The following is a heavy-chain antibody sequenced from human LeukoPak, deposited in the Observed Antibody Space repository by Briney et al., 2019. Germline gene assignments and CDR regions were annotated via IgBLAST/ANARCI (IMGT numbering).Heavy chain of an antibody. CDR2: ISNDATKK. J-gene: IGHJ4*02. V-gene: IGHV3-30*18. Sequence: GGSLRLSCAASGFTFSTYAMHWVRQAPGKGLEWVAVISNDATKKYYADSVKGRSTISRDNSENTLYLQMNNLRAEDTAVCYCAKDMNTVTTTFDYWGQGTLVTVSS. CDR1: GFTFSTYA. D-gene: IGHD4-17*01. CDR3: AKDMNTVTTTFDY.